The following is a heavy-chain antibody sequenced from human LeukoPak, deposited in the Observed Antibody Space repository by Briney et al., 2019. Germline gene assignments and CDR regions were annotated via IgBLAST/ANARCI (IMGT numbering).Heavy chain of an antibody. CDR3: ARDWTLSSGQLLWDDAFDI. Sequence: SETLSFTCTVSGNSISSGDNYWSWIRQPAGKGLELIGRIYTSGSTNYNPYLQSRVTISVDTSKNQFSLKLSSVTAADTAVYYCARDWTLSSGQLLWDDAFDIWGQGTMVTVSS. CDR2: IYTSGST. V-gene: IGHV4-61*02. J-gene: IGHJ3*02. CDR1: GNSISSGDNY. D-gene: IGHD2-2*01.